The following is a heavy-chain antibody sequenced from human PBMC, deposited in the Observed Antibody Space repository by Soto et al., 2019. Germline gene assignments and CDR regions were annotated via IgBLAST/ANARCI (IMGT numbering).Heavy chain of an antibody. CDR1: GFTFSTYW. Sequence: EVQLVESGGGLVQPGGSLRLSCAASGFTFSTYWMHWVRQTPGKGLVWVSRIDAAGSVTTYADSVKGRFTISRDNAKNSLYLQMNSLRAEDTAVYYCAREGRYYYGSGSGSDYWGQGTLVTVSS. D-gene: IGHD3-10*01. V-gene: IGHV3-74*03. CDR2: IDAAGSVT. CDR3: AREGRYYYGSGSGSDY. J-gene: IGHJ4*02.